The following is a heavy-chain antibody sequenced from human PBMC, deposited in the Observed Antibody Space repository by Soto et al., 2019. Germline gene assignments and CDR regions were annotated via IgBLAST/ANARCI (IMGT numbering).Heavy chain of an antibody. Sequence: GVLSLSCAASGFTFSTYGMHWVRHAPGLGLEGVAVIWYDGTNKYYADPVKGRFTMSRDKSTNTLYLQRNNLRAEDTAVYYCAKPSGHHPLHWFDPWGQGTLVTVSS. CDR2: IWYDGTNK. D-gene: IGHD3-3*01. CDR1: GFTFSTYG. J-gene: IGHJ5*02. V-gene: IGHV3-33*03. CDR3: AKPSGHHPLHWFDP.